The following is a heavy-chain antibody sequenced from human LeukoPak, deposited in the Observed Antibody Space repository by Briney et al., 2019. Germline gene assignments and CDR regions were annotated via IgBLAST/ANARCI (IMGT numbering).Heavy chain of an antibody. CDR2: SYSGGST. Sequence: GGSLRLSCVASAFSDKSNYMSWVRQAPGKGLEWVSVSYSGGSTYYEDSVKGRFTVSSDVSKNTLYLQMNNLRGEDTAVYYCANRYDFWSGLVDYWGQGTLVTVSS. V-gene: IGHV3-53*01. J-gene: IGHJ4*02. CDR3: ANRYDFWSGLVDY. D-gene: IGHD3-3*01. CDR1: AFSDKSNY.